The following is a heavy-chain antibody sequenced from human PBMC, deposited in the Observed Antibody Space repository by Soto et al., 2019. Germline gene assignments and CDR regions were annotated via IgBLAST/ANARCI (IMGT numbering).Heavy chain of an antibody. Sequence: GGSLRLSCVASGFTFSSYAMNWVRQAPGMGLEWVSTISGSGGSIYYADSVKGRFAISRDNSKNTLYLQMNSLRAEDTAVYYCAKFPGTGTTFCYWGQGXLVTVSS. CDR3: AKFPGTGTTFCY. J-gene: IGHJ4*02. D-gene: IGHD1-7*01. CDR2: ISGSGGSI. CDR1: GFTFSSYA. V-gene: IGHV3-23*01.